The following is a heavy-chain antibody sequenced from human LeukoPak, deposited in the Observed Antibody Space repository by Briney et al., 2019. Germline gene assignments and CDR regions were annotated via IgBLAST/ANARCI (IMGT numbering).Heavy chain of an antibody. Sequence: ASVQVSFKASGFTFSSSAVQWVRPARGQHLEWIGWIVVGSGNTNYAQKFQGRVTMTRDTSISTAYMELSRLRSDDTAVYYCARDFLWGAFDIWGQGTMVTVSS. CDR3: ARDFLWGAFDI. J-gene: IGHJ3*02. CDR2: IVVGSGNT. D-gene: IGHD7-27*01. V-gene: IGHV1-58*01. CDR1: GFTFSSSA.